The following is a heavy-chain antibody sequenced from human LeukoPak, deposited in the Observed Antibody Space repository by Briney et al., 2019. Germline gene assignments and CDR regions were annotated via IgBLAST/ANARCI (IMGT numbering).Heavy chain of an antibody. CDR3: AREGTMVRGVVNGIGY. CDR2: INTNTGSP. D-gene: IGHD3-10*01. Sequence: ASVKVSCKASGYTFTSYAMNWVRQAPGQGLEWMGWINTNTGSPTYAQGFTGRFVFSLDTSVSTAYLQISSLKAEDTAVYYCAREGTMVRGVVNGIGYWGQGTLVTVSS. V-gene: IGHV7-4-1*02. J-gene: IGHJ4*02. CDR1: GYTFTSYA.